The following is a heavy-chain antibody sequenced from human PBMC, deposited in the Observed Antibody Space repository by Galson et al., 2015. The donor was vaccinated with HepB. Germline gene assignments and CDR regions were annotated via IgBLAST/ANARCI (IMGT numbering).Heavy chain of an antibody. V-gene: IGHV3-23*01. Sequence: SLRLSCAASGFTFSSYAMSWVRQAPGKGLEWVSAISGSGGSTYYADSVKGRFTISRDNSKNTLCLQMNSLRAEDTAVYYCAKRSNWNDEFDYWGQGTLVTVSS. D-gene: IGHD1-20*01. CDR1: GFTFSSYA. CDR3: AKRSNWNDEFDY. CDR2: ISGSGGST. J-gene: IGHJ4*02.